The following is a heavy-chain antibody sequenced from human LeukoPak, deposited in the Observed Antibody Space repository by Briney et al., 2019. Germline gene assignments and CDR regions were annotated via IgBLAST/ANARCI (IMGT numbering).Heavy chain of an antibody. V-gene: IGHV3-7*01. CDR1: GFTFSNPL. CDR2: IKTDGRET. Sequence: GGPLTLSCGTSGFTFSNPLMTWVRETPEKGLQWVANIKTDGRETYNVDSVKGRFTIYRDNARNSLFLQMNSLRAEDTAVYYCATQLHWACPNRGQGNLVTVSS. CDR3: ATQLHWACPN. J-gene: IGHJ4*02. D-gene: IGHD1-1*01.